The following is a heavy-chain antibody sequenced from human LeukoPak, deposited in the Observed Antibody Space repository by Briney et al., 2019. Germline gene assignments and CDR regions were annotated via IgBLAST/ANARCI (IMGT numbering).Heavy chain of an antibody. D-gene: IGHD6-13*01. CDR3: ARSYSSSWPFDY. Sequence: SETLSLTCAVSGGSISSGGYSWSWIRQPPGKGLEWIGYIYHSGSTYYNPSLKSRVTISVDRSKNQFSLKLSSVTAADTAVYYCARSYSSSWPFDYWGQGTLVTVSS. J-gene: IGHJ4*02. V-gene: IGHV4-30-2*01. CDR1: GGSISSGGYS. CDR2: IYHSGST.